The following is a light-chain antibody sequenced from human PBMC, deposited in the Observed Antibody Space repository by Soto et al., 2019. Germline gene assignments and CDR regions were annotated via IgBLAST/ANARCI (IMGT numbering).Light chain of an antibody. Sequence: DVVLTQTPLSSPVTLGQPASISCRSSQSLVYSDGNTYLSWLQQRPGQPPRLLIYQVSNRFSGVPDRFRGSGAGTDFTLKISRVEAEDVGIYYCVQFAHFPRTFGQGTKLEIK. CDR1: QSLVYSDGNTY. J-gene: IGKJ1*01. V-gene: IGKV2-24*01. CDR3: VQFAHFPRT. CDR2: QVS.